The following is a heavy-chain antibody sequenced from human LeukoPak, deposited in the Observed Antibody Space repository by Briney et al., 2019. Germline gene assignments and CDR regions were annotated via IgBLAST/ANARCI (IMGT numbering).Heavy chain of an antibody. D-gene: IGHD2-2*01. Sequence: GGSLRLSCAASGFTFSGSAMHWVRQASGKGLEWVGRIRSKANSYATAYAASVKGRFTISRDDSKNTAYLQMNSLKTEDTAVYYCTRAYTQLGFDPWGQGTLVTVSS. CDR1: GFTFSGSA. CDR2: IRSKANSYAT. J-gene: IGHJ5*02. CDR3: TRAYTQLGFDP. V-gene: IGHV3-73*01.